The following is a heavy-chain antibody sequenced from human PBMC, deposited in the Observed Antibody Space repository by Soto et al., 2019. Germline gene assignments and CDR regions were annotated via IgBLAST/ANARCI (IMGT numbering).Heavy chain of an antibody. D-gene: IGHD2-15*01. J-gene: IGHJ5*02. CDR3: AREPEYCSGGSCYSGRWFDP. CDR2: IIPIFGTA. CDR1: GGTFSSYA. V-gene: IGHV1-69*06. Sequence: QVQLVQSGAEVKKPGSSVKVSCKASGGTFSSYAISWVRQAPGQGLEWMGGIIPIFGTANYAQKFQGRVTITADKSTSTAYMELSSLRSEDTAVYYCAREPEYCSGGSCYSGRWFDPWGQGTLVTVSS.